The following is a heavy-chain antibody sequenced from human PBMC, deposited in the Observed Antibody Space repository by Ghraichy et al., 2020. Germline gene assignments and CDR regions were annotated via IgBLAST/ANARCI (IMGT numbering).Heavy chain of an antibody. CDR1: GFTFSSYG. CDR2: IRYDGSNK. V-gene: IGHV3-30*02. D-gene: IGHD6-19*01. Sequence: GESLNISCAASGFTFSSYGMHWVRQAPGKGLEWVAFIRYDGSNKYYADSVKGRFTISRDNSKNTLYLQMNSLRAEDTAVYYCAKGFSDPYSSGVPPFDYWGQGTLVTVSS. J-gene: IGHJ4*02. CDR3: AKGFSDPYSSGVPPFDY.